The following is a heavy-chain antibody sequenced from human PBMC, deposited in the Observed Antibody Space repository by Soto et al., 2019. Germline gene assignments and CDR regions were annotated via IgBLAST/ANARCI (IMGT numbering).Heavy chain of an antibody. D-gene: IGHD3-22*01. CDR1: GGTFSSYA. CDR3: ARAGGGFGYYDSSGYVY. J-gene: IGHJ4*02. Sequence: QVQLVQSGAEVKKPGSSVKVSCKASGGTFSSYAISWVRQAPGQGLEWMGGIIPIFGTANYAQKFQGRVTITADESPSTAYMERSSLKSEDTAVYYCARAGGGFGYYDSSGYVYWGQGTLVTVSS. V-gene: IGHV1-69*01. CDR2: IIPIFGTA.